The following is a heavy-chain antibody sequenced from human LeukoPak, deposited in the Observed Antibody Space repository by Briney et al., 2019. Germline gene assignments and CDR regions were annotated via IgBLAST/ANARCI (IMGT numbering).Heavy chain of an antibody. J-gene: IGHJ4*02. CDR2: INPNSGGT. CDR3: ARDLSYSSSWYLGHLDY. D-gene: IGHD6-13*01. Sequence: ASVKVSCKASGYTFTGYYMHWVRQAPGQGLEWMGWINPNSGGTNYPQKFQGRVTMTRDTSISTAYMELSRLRSDDTAVYYCARDLSYSSSWYLGHLDYWGQGTRVTVSS. CDR1: GYTFTGYY. V-gene: IGHV1-2*02.